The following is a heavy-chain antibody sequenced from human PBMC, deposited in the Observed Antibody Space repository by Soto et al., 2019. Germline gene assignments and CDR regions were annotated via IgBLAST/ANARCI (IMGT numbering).Heavy chain of an antibody. J-gene: IGHJ6*02. CDR2: IFSNDEK. CDR1: GFSLSNARMG. Sequence: SGPTLVNPTETLTLTCTVSGFSLSNARMGVSWIRQPPGKALEWLAHIFSNDEKSYGTSLKSRLTISKDTSKSQVVLTMTNMDPVDTATYYCARISYDFWSGYQDYYYYGMDVWGQGTTVTVSS. CDR3: ARISYDFWSGYQDYYYYGMDV. V-gene: IGHV2-26*01. D-gene: IGHD3-3*01.